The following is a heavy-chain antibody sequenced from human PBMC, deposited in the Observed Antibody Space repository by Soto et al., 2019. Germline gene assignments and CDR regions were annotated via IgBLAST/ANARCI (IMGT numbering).Heavy chain of an antibody. Sequence: QVQLVQSGAEVKKPGASVKVSCKASGYTFTSYDINWVRQATGQGLERMGWMNPNSGNTGYAQKFQGRVTMTRNTSISTAYMELSSLRSEDTAVYYCAREGDDCSGGSCYSITDYWGQGTLVTVSS. V-gene: IGHV1-8*01. J-gene: IGHJ4*02. D-gene: IGHD2-15*01. CDR3: AREGDDCSGGSCYSITDY. CDR2: MNPNSGNT. CDR1: GYTFTSYD.